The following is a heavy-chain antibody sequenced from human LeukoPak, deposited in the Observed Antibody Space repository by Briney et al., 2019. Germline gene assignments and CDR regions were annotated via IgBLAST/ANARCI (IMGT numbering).Heavy chain of an antibody. Sequence: SSETLSLTCTVSGGSISGYYWSWIRQPPGKGLEWIGYIYYTETTNYNPSLKSRVTISVDTSKNQFSLKLSSVTAADTAVYYCARGYSGLDAFDIWGQGTMVTVSS. J-gene: IGHJ3*02. CDR2: IYYTETT. CDR1: GGSISGYY. CDR3: ARGYSGLDAFDI. D-gene: IGHD5-12*01. V-gene: IGHV4-59*01.